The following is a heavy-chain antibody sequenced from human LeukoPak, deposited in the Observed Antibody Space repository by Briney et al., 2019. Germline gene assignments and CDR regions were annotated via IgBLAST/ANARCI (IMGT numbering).Heavy chain of an antibody. CDR1: GCSISSGYY. CDR3: ARLSGAPVRHPIYHFDY. Sequence: SETLSLTCAVSGCSISSGYYWGWIRQPPGKGLEWIGNVYHSGSTYKNPSLKSRVSISLDTSNNQFSLKLTSVTAADTAIYYCARLSGAPVRHPIYHFDYWGQGTLVTVSS. CDR2: VYHSGST. V-gene: IGHV4-38-2*01. D-gene: IGHD1-26*01. J-gene: IGHJ4*02.